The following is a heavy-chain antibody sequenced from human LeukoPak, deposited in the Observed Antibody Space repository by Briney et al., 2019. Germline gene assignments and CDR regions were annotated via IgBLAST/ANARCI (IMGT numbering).Heavy chain of an antibody. CDR1: GGAISTAGYY. J-gene: IGHJ6*04. CDR3: ARDQSGSGSYTDDYYAMDV. D-gene: IGHD3-10*01. CDR2: IYYSGNT. V-gene: IGHV4-31*03. Sequence: SQTLSLTCSVSGGAISTAGYYWSWIRQHPGKGLAWIGYIYYSGNTYYNPSLKSRVTISVDTSKNQFSLKLSSVTAADTAIYYCARDQSGSGSYTDDYYAMDVWGRGTTVTVSS.